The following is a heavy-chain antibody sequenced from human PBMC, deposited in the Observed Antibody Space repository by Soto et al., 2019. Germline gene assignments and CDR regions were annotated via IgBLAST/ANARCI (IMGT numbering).Heavy chain of an antibody. CDR2: ISYDGSDK. V-gene: IGHV3-30*03. CDR1: GFTFSTYG. CDR3: ARAANPYYDFWSGYLDTNYGMDV. D-gene: IGHD3-3*01. J-gene: IGHJ6*02. Sequence: LRLSCAASGFTFSTYGMHWVRQAPGKGLEWVAVISYDGSDKYYADSVTGRFTISRDTSKNTLYLQMNSLRAEDTAVYYCARAANPYYDFWSGYLDTNYGMDVWGQGTTVTVSS.